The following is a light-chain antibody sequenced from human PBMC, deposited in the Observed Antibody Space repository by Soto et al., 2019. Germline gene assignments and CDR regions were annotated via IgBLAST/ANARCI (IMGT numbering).Light chain of an antibody. Sequence: EIVLTQSPGTLSLSPGERATLSCRASQSVSNNYLAWYQQKPGPAPRLLIYGASNRATGIPDRFSGSGSGKDFTLTISRLEPEDFTLYYCQQYGSSGTFGQGTKVEIK. CDR2: GAS. CDR1: QSVSNNY. CDR3: QQYGSSGT. J-gene: IGKJ1*01. V-gene: IGKV3-20*01.